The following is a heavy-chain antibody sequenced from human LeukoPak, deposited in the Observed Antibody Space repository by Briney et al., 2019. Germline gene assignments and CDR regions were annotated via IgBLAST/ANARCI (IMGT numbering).Heavy chain of an antibody. CDR1: GFTFSSYS. CDR3: ARGYNWNSFDY. V-gene: IGHV3-48*04. CDR2: ISSSSTI. D-gene: IGHD1-7*01. J-gene: IGHJ4*02. Sequence: HPGGSLRLSCAASGFTFSSYSMNWVRQAPGKGLEWVSYISSSSTIYYADSVKGRFTISRDNAKNSLYLQMDSLRAEDTAVYYCARGYNWNSFDYWGQGTLVTVSS.